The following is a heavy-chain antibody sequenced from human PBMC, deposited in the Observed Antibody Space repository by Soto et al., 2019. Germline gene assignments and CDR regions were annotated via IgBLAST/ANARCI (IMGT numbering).Heavy chain of an antibody. V-gene: IGHV1-46*01. J-gene: IGHJ4*02. CDR2: INPSGGST. CDR3: ARDNKQWLVYY. D-gene: IGHD6-19*01. Sequence: ASVKVSCKASGYTFTSYDMHWVRQAPGQGLEWMGIINPSGGSTSYAQKFQGRVTMTRDTSTSTVYMELSSLRSEDTAVYYCARDNKQWLVYYWGQGTLVTVSS. CDR1: GYTFTSYD.